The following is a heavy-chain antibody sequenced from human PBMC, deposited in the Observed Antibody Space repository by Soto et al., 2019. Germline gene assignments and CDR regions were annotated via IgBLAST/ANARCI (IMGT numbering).Heavy chain of an antibody. V-gene: IGHV3-23*01. CDR3: SKFTGLRSGELSLYYFDY. CDR1: GFTFSSYA. J-gene: IGHJ4*02. CDR2: ISGSGGST. D-gene: IGHD3-16*02. Sequence: GGSLSLSCAASGFTFSSYAMSWVRQAPGKGLEWVSAISGSGGSTYYADSVKGRFTISRDNSKNTLYLQMNSLRAEDTAVYYCSKFTGLRSGELSLYYFDYWGQGTLVAVSS.